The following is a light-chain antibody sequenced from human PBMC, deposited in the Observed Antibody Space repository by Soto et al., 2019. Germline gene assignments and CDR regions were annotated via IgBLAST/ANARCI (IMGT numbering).Light chain of an antibody. CDR1: QIISSY. Sequence: DIQMTQSPSSLSASVGDRVTITCRASQIISSYLNWYQQKPGKAPKLLIYTASSLQSGVPSRFSGSGSGTDFTLTISSLQPEDFATYYCQQSYSSHPFGQGTKVEIK. CDR2: TAS. CDR3: QQSYSSHP. V-gene: IGKV1-39*01. J-gene: IGKJ1*01.